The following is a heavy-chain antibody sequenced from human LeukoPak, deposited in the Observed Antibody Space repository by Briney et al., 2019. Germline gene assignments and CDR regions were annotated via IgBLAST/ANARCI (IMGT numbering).Heavy chain of an antibody. CDR2: INPNSGGT. D-gene: IGHD4-11*01. CDR3: ARLRDYSASWRGWASRY. CDR1: GYTFTGYY. J-gene: IGHJ4*02. Sequence: GAAVKVSCKASGYTFTGYYMHCVRQAPVQGLEWMGWINPNSGGTNYAQKFQGRVTLTRDTSINTAYMELSSLNINDTAVYYCARLRDYSASWRGWASRYWGQGTLVTVSS. V-gene: IGHV1-2*02.